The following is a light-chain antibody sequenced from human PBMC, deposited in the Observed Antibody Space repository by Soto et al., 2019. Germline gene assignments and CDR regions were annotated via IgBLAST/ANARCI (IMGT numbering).Light chain of an antibody. CDR2: SDN. V-gene: IGLV1-47*02. CDR3: AAWDDRLSAVV. J-gene: IGLJ2*01. CDR1: SSNIGSNY. Sequence: QSVLTQPPSASGTPGQRVTISCSGSSSNIGSNYVYWYQQLPGTAPKLLICSDNERPSGVPDRFSGSKSVTSASLAISGRRSEDEADYYCAAWDDRLSAVVFGGGTKLTVL.